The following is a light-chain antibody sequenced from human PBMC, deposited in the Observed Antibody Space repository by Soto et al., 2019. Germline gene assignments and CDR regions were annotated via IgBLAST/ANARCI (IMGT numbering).Light chain of an antibody. J-gene: IGKJ4*01. Sequence: DIPMPQSPSSVSASVGARVTITCRASPGISSRLAWYQQKPGKAPKLLIYTASSLQSGITSSFSGSGPGTDFTLTNTSLQPEDFAPYYCQQANSFPLTLGGGTKLYI. CDR1: PGISSR. CDR3: QQANSFPLT. CDR2: TAS. V-gene: IGKV1-12*01.